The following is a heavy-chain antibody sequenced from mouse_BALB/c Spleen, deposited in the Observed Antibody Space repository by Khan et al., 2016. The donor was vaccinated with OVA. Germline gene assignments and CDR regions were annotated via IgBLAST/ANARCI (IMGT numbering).Heavy chain of an antibody. CDR2: INPSNGYT. CDR1: GYTFTSYT. J-gene: IGHJ1*01. Sequence: QVQLKQSGAELASPGASVKMSCKASGYTFTSYTMHWVKQRPGQGLEWIGYINPSNGYTNYNQKFKDKATLTADKSSSTAYMQLSSLTSEDSAVYYCVRSGAYYRYDGYFDVWGAGTTVTVSS. V-gene: IGHV1-4*01. CDR3: VRSGAYYRYDGYFDV. D-gene: IGHD2-14*01.